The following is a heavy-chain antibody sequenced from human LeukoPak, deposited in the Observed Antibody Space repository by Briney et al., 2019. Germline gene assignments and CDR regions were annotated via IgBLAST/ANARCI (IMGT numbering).Heavy chain of an antibody. CDR2: INPNSGGT. D-gene: IGHD4-17*01. Sequence: ASVKVSCKGPGYTFTGYFLHWVRQAPGQGLEWMGRINPNSGGTDYAQKFQGRVTMTRDTSISTAYMELSRLRSDDTAVYFCARNLPRDYGDYVGYWGQGTLVTVSS. V-gene: IGHV1-2*06. J-gene: IGHJ4*02. CDR1: GYTFTGYF. CDR3: ARNLPRDYGDYVGY.